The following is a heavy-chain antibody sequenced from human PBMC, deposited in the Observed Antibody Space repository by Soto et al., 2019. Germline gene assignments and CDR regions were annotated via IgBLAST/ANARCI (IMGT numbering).Heavy chain of an antibody. J-gene: IGHJ4*02. D-gene: IGHD4-17*01. V-gene: IGHV3-73*01. Sequence: LRLSCAASGFTFSGSAIHWVRQASGKGLEWVGRIRSKANSYATAYAASVKGGFTISRDDSENSAYLQMNSLKTEDTAVYYCTPYGDHQPPTLVDYWGQGTLVT. CDR2: IRSKANSYAT. CDR3: TPYGDHQPPTLVDY. CDR1: GFTFSGSA.